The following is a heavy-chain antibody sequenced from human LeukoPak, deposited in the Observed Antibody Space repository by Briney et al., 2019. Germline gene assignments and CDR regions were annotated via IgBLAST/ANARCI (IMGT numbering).Heavy chain of an antibody. J-gene: IGHJ4*02. CDR2: MNPYNDNT. Sequence: ASVKVSCKASGYTFTSYDINWVRQATGQGLEWMGWMNPYNDNTGYAQKFQGRVTITSNTSISTDYMELSSLRSDDTAVYYCARGPLSNYVDYWGQGTLVTVSS. CDR1: GYTFTSYD. D-gene: IGHD3-16*02. V-gene: IGHV1-8*03. CDR3: ARGPLSNYVDY.